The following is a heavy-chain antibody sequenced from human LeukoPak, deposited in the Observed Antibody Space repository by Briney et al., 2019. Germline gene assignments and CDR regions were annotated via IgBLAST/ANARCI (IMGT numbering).Heavy chain of an antibody. Sequence: GGSLRLSCTVSGFTVSSNSMSWVRQAPGKGLEWVSFIYSGTIHYSDSVRGRFTISRDNSKNTLYLQMNSLRAEDTAVYYCARRAGAYSHPYDYWGQGTLVTVSS. CDR2: IYSGTI. V-gene: IGHV3-53*01. CDR3: ARRAGAYSHPYDY. D-gene: IGHD4/OR15-4a*01. J-gene: IGHJ4*02. CDR1: GFTVSSNS.